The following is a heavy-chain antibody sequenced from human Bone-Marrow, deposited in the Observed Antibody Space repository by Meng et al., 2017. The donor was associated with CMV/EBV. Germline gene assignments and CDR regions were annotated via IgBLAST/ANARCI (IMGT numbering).Heavy chain of an antibody. J-gene: IGHJ4*02. CDR3: AKDLIDRSSVRIFDY. V-gene: IGHV3-23*01. CDR2: ISGSGGST. D-gene: IGHD6-6*01. CDR1: GFTFSSYA. Sequence: GGSLRLSCAASGFTFSSYAMHWVRQAPGKGLEWVSAISGSGGSTYYADSVKGRFTISRDNSKNTLYLQMNSLRAEDTAVYYCAKDLIDRSSVRIFDYWGQGTLVTVSS.